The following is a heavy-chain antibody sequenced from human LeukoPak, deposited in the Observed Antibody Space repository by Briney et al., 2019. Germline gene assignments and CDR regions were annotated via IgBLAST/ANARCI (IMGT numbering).Heavy chain of an antibody. J-gene: IGHJ4*02. CDR1: GFSLSSYN. CDR2: ISTSNSYI. Sequence: GGSLRLSCAASGFSLSSYNMNSVRLAPGTGLEWVSSISTSNSYIYYADSVKGRFTISRDNAQSSLYLQMNSLTAEDTAVYYCARDRPRYCGRTSCPVDYWGQGILVTVSS. D-gene: IGHD2-2*01. V-gene: IGHV3-21*01. CDR3: ARDRPRYCGRTSCPVDY.